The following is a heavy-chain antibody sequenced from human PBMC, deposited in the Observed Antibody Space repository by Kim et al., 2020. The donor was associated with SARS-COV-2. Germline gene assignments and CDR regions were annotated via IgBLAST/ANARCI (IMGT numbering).Heavy chain of an antibody. D-gene: IGHD2-15*01. J-gene: IGHJ3*02. Sequence: ANYAQKFQGRVTITADESTSTAYMELSSLRSEDTAVYYCARGGWYDAFDIWGQGTMVTVSS. V-gene: IGHV1-69*01. CDR2: A. CDR3: ARGGWYDAFDI.